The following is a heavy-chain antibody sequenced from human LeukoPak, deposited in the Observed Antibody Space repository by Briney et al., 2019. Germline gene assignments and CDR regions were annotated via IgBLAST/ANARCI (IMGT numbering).Heavy chain of an antibody. Sequence: SGGSLRLSCAASGFTFSSYSINWVRQAPGKGLEWVSYISSSSITIYYADSVKGRFTISRDNAKNSLYLQMNSLRAEDTAVYYCARDRSGSESYWDGFDIWGQGTMVTVSS. CDR1: GFTFSSYS. CDR3: ARDRSGSESYWDGFDI. CDR2: ISSSSITI. J-gene: IGHJ3*02. V-gene: IGHV3-48*04. D-gene: IGHD3-10*01.